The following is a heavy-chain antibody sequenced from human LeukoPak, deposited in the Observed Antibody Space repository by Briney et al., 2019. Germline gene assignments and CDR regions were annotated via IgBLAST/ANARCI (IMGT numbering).Heavy chain of an antibody. D-gene: IGHD6-13*01. V-gene: IGHV3-74*01. CDR1: GFTFSSYW. CDR2: INTDGSST. CDR3: ARDRSSQGWFDP. Sequence: GGSLRLSCAASGFTFSSYWMHWVRQAPGKGLVWVSRINTDGSSTSYADSVKGRFTISRDNAKNALYLQMNGLRAEDTAVYYCARDRSSQGWFDPWGQGTLVTVS. J-gene: IGHJ5*02.